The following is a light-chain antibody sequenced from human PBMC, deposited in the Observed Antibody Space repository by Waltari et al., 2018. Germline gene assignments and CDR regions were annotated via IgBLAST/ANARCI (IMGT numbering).Light chain of an antibody. V-gene: IGKV3-15*01. Sequence: VLLTQSPASLSVSPGDTVILSCRASQSVRTNLVWYHQKAGQAPRTLIYGASTRASGVPSRFSGSGSETDFTLIISSLQSEDAAVYFCQQYYVWPPITFGGGTKLEI. CDR1: QSVRTN. CDR2: GAS. CDR3: QQYYVWPPIT. J-gene: IGKJ4*01.